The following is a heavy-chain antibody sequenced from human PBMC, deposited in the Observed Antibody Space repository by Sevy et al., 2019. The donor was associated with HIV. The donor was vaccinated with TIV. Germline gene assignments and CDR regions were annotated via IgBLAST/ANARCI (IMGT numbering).Heavy chain of an antibody. CDR2: ISYSGGRT. V-gene: IGHV3-23*01. Sequence: GGSLKLSCAASGFTFSSYAMSWVRQAPGKGLEWVSAISYSGGRTYYADSVKGRFTISRDNYKNTLYLQMNTLRVEDTAVYYCAKERSESYSGHWGQGTLVTVSS. CDR1: GFTFSSYA. J-gene: IGHJ4*02. D-gene: IGHD1-26*01. CDR3: AKERSESYSGH.